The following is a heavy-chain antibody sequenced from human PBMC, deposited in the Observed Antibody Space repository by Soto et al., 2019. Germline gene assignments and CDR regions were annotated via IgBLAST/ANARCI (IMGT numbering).Heavy chain of an antibody. CDR1: GFTFDDYT. V-gene: IGHV3-43*01. CDR2: ISWDGGST. CDR3: ATTADH. Sequence: GSLRLSCAASGFTFDDYTMHWVRQAPGKGLEWVSLISWDGGSTYYADSVKGRFTISRDNSKNSLYLQMNSLRTEDTAVYYCATTADHWGQGTLVTVSS. D-gene: IGHD2-21*02. J-gene: IGHJ4*02.